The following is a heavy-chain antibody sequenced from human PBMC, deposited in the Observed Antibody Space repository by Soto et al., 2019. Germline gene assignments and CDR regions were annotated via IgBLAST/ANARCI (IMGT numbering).Heavy chain of an antibody. D-gene: IGHD3-10*01. V-gene: IGHV3-23*01. CDR1: GFTFSSHS. CDR2: IRTSGSGT. CDR3: ARGSSELGY. J-gene: IGHJ4*02. Sequence: EVQLLESGGGLVQPGGSLRLSCVVYGFTFSSHSMSWVRQAPGKGLEWVSSIRTSGSGTYHADSVKGRFAISRDNSKNTLVRQMNRRRAEDTGEDYWARGSSELGYWGQGTLGTVSS.